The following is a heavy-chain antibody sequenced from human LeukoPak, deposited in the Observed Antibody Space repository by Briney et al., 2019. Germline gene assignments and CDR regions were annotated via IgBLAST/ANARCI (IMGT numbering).Heavy chain of an antibody. CDR1: GYTFTGYH. D-gene: IGHD6-19*01. J-gene: IGHJ4*02. V-gene: IGHV1-2*02. CDR2: INPNSGGT. Sequence: ASVKVSCKASGYTFTGYHMHWVRQAPGQGLEWMGWINPNSGGTNYAQKVQGRVTMTRDTSINTAYMEMSRLRSDDTAVYYCARDRTRTGYSSGWYHDYWGQGTLVTVSS. CDR3: ARDRTRTGYSSGWYHDY.